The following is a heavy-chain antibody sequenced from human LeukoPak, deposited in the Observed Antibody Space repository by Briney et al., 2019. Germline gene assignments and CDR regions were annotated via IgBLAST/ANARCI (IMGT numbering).Heavy chain of an antibody. D-gene: IGHD3-22*01. CDR2: INPNSGGT. CDR3: ARAHASLGYYDSSGYYPY. CDR1: GYTFTGYY. Sequence: ASVKVSCKAPGYTFTGYYMHWVRQAPGQGLEWMGWINPNSGGTNYAQKFQGRVTMTRDTSISTAYMELSRLRSDDTAVYYCARAHASLGYYDSSGYYPYWGQGTLVTVSS. V-gene: IGHV1-2*02. J-gene: IGHJ4*02.